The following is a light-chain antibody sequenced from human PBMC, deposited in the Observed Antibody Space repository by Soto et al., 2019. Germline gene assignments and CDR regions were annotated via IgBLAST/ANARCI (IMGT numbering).Light chain of an antibody. CDR1: QSVSSN. V-gene: IGKV3D-15*01. CDR3: QQDYKWPRA. CDR2: GAS. Sequence: EVGITQWAATRSVSTGERATLSCRASQSVSSNLAWYQQRPGQAPRLLIYGASTRATGIPARFSGSGSGTEFTLTITILQSGDFAVQYIQQDYKWPRAVGQGTKVDIK. J-gene: IGKJ1*01.